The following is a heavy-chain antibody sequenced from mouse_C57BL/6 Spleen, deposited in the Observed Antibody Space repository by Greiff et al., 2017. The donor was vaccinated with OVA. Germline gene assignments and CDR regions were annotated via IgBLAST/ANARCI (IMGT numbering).Heavy chain of an antibody. V-gene: IGHV1-76*01. J-gene: IGHJ2*01. Sequence: VQRVESGAELVRPGASVKLSCKASGYTFTDYYINWVKQRPGQGLEWIARIYPGSGNTYYNEKFKGKATLTAEKSSSTAYMQLSSLTSEDSAVYFCARERVDYSPFDYWGQGTTLTVSS. CDR2: IYPGSGNT. CDR3: ARERVDYSPFDY. D-gene: IGHD2-12*01. CDR1: GYTFTDYY.